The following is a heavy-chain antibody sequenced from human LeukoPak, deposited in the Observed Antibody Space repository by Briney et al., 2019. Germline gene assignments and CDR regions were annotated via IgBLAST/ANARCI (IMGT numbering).Heavy chain of an antibody. D-gene: IGHD3-22*01. CDR1: GGSSSGYY. J-gene: IGHJ4*02. Sequence: SETLSLTXAVYGGSSSGYYWSWIRQPPGKGLEWIGEINHSGSTNYNPSLKSRVTISVDTSKNQFSLKLSSVTAADTAVYYCARGPNPDYYDSSGYPGDFDYWGQGTLVTVSS. CDR2: INHSGST. V-gene: IGHV4-34*01. CDR3: ARGPNPDYYDSSGYPGDFDY.